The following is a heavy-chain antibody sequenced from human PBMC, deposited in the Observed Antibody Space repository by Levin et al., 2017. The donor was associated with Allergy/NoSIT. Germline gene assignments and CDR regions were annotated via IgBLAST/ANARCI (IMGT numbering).Heavy chain of an antibody. J-gene: IGHJ3*01. CDR3: AKDRLTTLTTTGAFDF. CDR1: GFIFEDYA. V-gene: IGHV3-9*01. D-gene: IGHD3-22*01. Sequence: GGSLRLSCAASGFIFEDYAMHWVRQVPGKGLEWVSGISWNSGSIGYADSVKGRFTISRDNAKNSLYLQMNSLRAGDTALSYCAKDRLTTLTTTGAFDFWGQGTMVTVSS. CDR2: ISWNSGSI.